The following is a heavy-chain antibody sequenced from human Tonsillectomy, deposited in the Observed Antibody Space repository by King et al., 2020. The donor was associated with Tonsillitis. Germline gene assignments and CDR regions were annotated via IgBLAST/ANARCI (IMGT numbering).Heavy chain of an antibody. CDR2: ISPTSGYI. Sequence: VQLVESGGGLVKPGGSLRLSCAASGFTFSAYSMNWVRQAPGKGLEWVSSISPTSGYIYYADSMKGRFTSSRDNAKNSLYLQMNSLRAEDTAVYYCARGDSGTYQRGDGLETWGQGTMVTVSS. V-gene: IGHV3-21*01. CDR3: ARGDSGTYQRGDGLET. CDR1: GFTFSAYS. J-gene: IGHJ3*01. D-gene: IGHD1-26*01.